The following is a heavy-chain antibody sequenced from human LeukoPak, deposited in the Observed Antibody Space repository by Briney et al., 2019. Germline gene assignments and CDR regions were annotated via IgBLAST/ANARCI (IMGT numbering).Heavy chain of an antibody. CDR1: GFTFSSYS. CDR3: AAGIFPTDY. CDR2: ISSSSSYI. Sequence: GGSLRLSCAASGFTFSSYSMNWVRQAPGEGLEWVSSISSSSSYIYYADSVKGRFTISRDNAKNSLYLQMNSLRAEDTAVYYCAAGIFPTDYWGQGTLVTVSS. J-gene: IGHJ4*02. V-gene: IGHV3-21*01. D-gene: IGHD2-15*01.